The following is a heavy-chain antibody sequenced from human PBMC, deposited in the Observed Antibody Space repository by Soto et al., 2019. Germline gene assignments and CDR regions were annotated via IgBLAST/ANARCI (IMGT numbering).Heavy chain of an antibody. V-gene: IGHV1-3*05. CDR3: ARAVGVPADFGY. D-gene: IGHD1-26*01. J-gene: IGHJ4*02. CDR2: INSGNGNT. CDR1: GYTFTVYA. Sequence: QVQLVQSGAEEKKPGASVKVSCKASGYTFTVYAMHWVRQAPGQRLAWMGWINSGNGNTKYSQKFQGRVTITRETAASTAYMELSSLRSEDTAVYYCARAVGVPADFGYWGQRTLVTVSS.